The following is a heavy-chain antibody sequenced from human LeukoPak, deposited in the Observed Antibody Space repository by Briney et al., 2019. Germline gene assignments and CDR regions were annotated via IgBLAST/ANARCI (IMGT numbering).Heavy chain of an antibody. D-gene: IGHD6-13*01. CDR2: ISAYNGNT. CDR1: GYTFTSYG. J-gene: IGHJ4*02. V-gene: IGHV1-18*01. CDR3: GGGGGGVAAATNDY. Sequence: ASVKVSCKASGYTFTSYGISWVRQAPGQGLEWMGWISAYNGNTNYAQKLQGRVTMTTDTSTSTAYMELRSLRSDDTAVYYGGGGGGGVAAATNDYWGQGTLVTVSS.